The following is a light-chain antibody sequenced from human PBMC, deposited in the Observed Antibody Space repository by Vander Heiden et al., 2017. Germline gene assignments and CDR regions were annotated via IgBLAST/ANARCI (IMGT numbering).Light chain of an antibody. J-gene: IGLJ3*02. CDR2: DVS. CDR3: SAYTSSHTLV. CDR1: SSDVGGYNY. Sequence: SALPPPASVSGSPGQSITISCTGTSSDVGGYNYVSWYQQRPGKAPELMIYDVSTRPSGVSNRFSGSKSGNTASLTISGLQAEDEADYYCSAYTSSHTLVFGGGTKLTVL. V-gene: IGLV2-14*03.